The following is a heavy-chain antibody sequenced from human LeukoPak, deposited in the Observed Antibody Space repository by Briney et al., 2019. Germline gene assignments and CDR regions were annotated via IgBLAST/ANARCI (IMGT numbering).Heavy chain of an antibody. V-gene: IGHV3-30*02. Sequence: GGSLRLSCAASGFTFSSYGMHWVRQAPGKGLEWVAFIRYDGSNKYYADSVKGRFTISRDNSKNTLYLQMNSLRAEDTAVYYCAKSDYDFWSGYPDYWGQGTLVTVSS. CDR1: GFTFSSYG. J-gene: IGHJ4*02. CDR2: IRYDGSNK. CDR3: AKSDYDFWSGYPDY. D-gene: IGHD3-3*01.